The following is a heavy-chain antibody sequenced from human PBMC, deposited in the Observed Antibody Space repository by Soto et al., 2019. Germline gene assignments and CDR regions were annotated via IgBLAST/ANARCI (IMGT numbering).Heavy chain of an antibody. V-gene: IGHV3-11*06. Sequence: PGGSLRVSCAASGFTFSDYYMSWIRQAPGKGLEWVSYISSSSSFTKYADSVKGRFTMSRDNAKNTLYLQMNSLRAEDTAVYYCVSAASRIFFFDYWGQGSLVTVSS. D-gene: IGHD1-20*01. CDR1: GFTFSDYY. J-gene: IGHJ4*02. CDR2: ISSSSSFT. CDR3: VSAASRIFFFDY.